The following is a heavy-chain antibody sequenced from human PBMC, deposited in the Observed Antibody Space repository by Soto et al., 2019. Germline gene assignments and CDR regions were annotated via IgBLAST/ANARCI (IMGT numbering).Heavy chain of an antibody. CDR3: ARDRYGSTLDY. Sequence: PSETLSLTCIISGGSISNYYCSWIRQSPGNRLEWIGYIHYSGGTNSNPSLKSRVAMSVDTSKNQFSLKLSSVTAADTAVYYCARDRYGSTLDYWGQGKLVTVSS. D-gene: IGHD3-10*01. V-gene: IGHV4-59*01. CDR2: IHYSGGT. CDR1: GGSISNYY. J-gene: IGHJ4*02.